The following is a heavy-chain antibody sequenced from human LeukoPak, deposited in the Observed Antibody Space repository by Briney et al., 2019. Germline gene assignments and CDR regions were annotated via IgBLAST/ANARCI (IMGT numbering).Heavy chain of an antibody. Sequence: GGSLRLSCAASGFTFSSYAMSWVRQAPGKGLEWVSAISGSGGSTYYADSVKGRFTISRDNSKNTLYLQMNSLRAEDTAVYYCARVEVWFGEVLGMDVWGKGTTVTISS. D-gene: IGHD3-10*01. V-gene: IGHV3-23*01. CDR1: GFTFSSYA. CDR2: ISGSGGST. J-gene: IGHJ6*03. CDR3: ARVEVWFGEVLGMDV.